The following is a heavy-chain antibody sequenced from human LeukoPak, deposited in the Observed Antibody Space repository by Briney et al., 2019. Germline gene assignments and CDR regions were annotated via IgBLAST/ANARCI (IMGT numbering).Heavy chain of an antibody. J-gene: IGHJ3*02. CDR2: IYYSGST. Sequence: SETLSLTCTVSGGSISSYYWSWIRQPPGKGLEWIGYIYYSGSTNYNPSLKSRVTISVDTSKNQFSLKLSSVTAADTAVYYCARQSRYYGSGSYYVPGAFDIWGQGTMVTVSS. CDR3: ARQSRYYGSGSYYVPGAFDI. D-gene: IGHD3-10*01. CDR1: GGSISSYY. V-gene: IGHV4-59*12.